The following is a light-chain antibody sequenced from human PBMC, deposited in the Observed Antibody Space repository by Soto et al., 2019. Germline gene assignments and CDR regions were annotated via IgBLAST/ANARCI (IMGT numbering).Light chain of an antibody. J-gene: IGKJ5*01. CDR2: DAS. CDR3: QQYNNWLIT. CDR1: QSVRTY. Sequence: EIVSTQSPATLSLSPGERATLSCRASQSVRTYLAWYQQKPGQAPRLLIYDASNRATGIPARFSGSGSGTEFTLTISSLQSEDFAVYYCQQYNNWLITFGQGTRLE. V-gene: IGKV3-11*01.